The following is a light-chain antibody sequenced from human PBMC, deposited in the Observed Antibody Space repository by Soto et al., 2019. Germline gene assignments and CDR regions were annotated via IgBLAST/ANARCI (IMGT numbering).Light chain of an antibody. J-gene: IGLJ2*01. CDR3: SSYSSTNTPL. V-gene: IGLV2-14*01. CDR2: DVS. CDR1: SSDVGGYNY. Sequence: QSALTQPASVSGSPGQSITISCTGTSSDVGGYNYVSWYQQHPGKAPKLIIYDVSNRPSGVSSRFSGSKSGNRASLTISGLQAEDEGDYYCSSYSSTNTPLFGRGTKVTVL.